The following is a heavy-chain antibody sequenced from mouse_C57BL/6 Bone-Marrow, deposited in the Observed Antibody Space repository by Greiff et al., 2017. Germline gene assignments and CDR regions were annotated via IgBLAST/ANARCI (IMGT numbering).Heavy chain of an antibody. CDR1: GYTFTSYW. Sequence: VQLQQPGAELVKPGASVKLSCKASGYTFTSYWMHWVKQRPGQGLAWIGMIHPNSGSPNYNEKFKSKATLTVAKSSSAAYMQLSRLTSEDSAVYYCARPFYYGSHFDYWGQGTTLTVSS. CDR3: ARPFYYGSHFDY. J-gene: IGHJ2*01. D-gene: IGHD1-1*01. V-gene: IGHV1-64*01. CDR2: IHPNSGSP.